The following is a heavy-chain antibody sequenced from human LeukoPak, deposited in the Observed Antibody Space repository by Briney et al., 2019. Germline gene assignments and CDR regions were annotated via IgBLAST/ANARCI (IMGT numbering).Heavy chain of an antibody. CDR2: ISGSGGST. J-gene: IGHJ4*02. D-gene: IGHD1-26*01. V-gene: IGHV3-23*01. CDR3: AKGRSGSYSEFGY. CDR1: GFTFSSYA. Sequence: PGRSLRLSCAASGFTFSSYAMSWVRQAPGKGLEWVSAISGSGGSTYYADSVKGRFTISRDNSKNTLYLQMNSLRAEDTAVYYCAKGRSGSYSEFGYWGQGTLVTVSS.